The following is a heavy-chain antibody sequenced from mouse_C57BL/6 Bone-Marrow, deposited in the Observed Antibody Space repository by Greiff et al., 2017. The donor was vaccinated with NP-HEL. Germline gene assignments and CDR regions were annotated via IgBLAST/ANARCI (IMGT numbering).Heavy chain of an antibody. CDR1: GYTFTSYG. CDR3: ARGGVVTTWNYFDY. CDR2: IYPRSGNT. J-gene: IGHJ2*01. Sequence: QVQLKESGAELARPGASVKLSCKASGYTFTSYGISWVKQRTGQGLEWIGEIYPRSGNTYYNEKFKGKATLTADKSSSTASMELCSLTSEDSAVYFCARGGVVTTWNYFDYWGRGTTLTVSS. V-gene: IGHV1-81*01. D-gene: IGHD2-2*01.